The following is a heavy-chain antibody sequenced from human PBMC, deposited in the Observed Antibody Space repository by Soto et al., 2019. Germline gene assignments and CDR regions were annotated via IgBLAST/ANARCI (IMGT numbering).Heavy chain of an antibody. D-gene: IGHD2-8*01. V-gene: IGHV4-31*03. J-gene: IGHJ4*02. CDR2: IYYSGTT. Sequence: QVQLQESGPGLVKPSQTLSLTCTVSGGSVSSGVYYWSWIRQHPGTGLEWIGYIYYSGTTYFNPLLQSRACLSLDTSKNESCLELTSVTAADPAVYYCARRALPQCINGVCYKDGFWDYWGQGALVTVSS. CDR1: GGSVSSGVYY. CDR3: ARRALPQCINGVCYKDGFWDY.